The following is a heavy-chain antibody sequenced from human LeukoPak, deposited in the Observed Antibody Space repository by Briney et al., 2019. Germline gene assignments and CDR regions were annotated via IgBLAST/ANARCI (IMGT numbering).Heavy chain of an antibody. Sequence: SQTLSLTCTVPGGSISSGDYYWSWIRQPPGKGLEWIGYIYYSGSTYYNPSLKSRVTISVDTSKNQFSLKLSSVTAADTAVYYCARAFSGGDHDYWGQGTLVTVSS. CDR1: GGSISSGDYY. V-gene: IGHV4-30-4*01. CDR2: IYYSGST. J-gene: IGHJ4*02. CDR3: ARAFSGGDHDY. D-gene: IGHD2-21*02.